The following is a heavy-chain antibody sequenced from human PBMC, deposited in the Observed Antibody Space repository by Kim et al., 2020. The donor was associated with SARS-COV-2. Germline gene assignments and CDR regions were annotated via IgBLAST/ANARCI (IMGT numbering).Heavy chain of an antibody. V-gene: IGHV3-30*02. D-gene: IGHD6-13*01. Sequence: YYADSVKGRFTISRDNSKNTLSLQMNSLRAEDTAVYYCAKATSAAYGMDVWGQGTTVTVSS. J-gene: IGHJ6*02. CDR3: AKATSAAYGMDV.